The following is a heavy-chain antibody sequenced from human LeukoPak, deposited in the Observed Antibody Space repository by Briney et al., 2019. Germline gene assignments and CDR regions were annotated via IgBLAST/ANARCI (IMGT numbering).Heavy chain of an antibody. CDR2: INHSGST. V-gene: IGHV4-34*01. Sequence: SETLSLTCAVYGGSFSGYYLSWIRQPPGKGLEWIGEINHSGSTNYNPSLKSRVTISVDTSKNQFSLKLSSVTAADTALYYCARGDIVVVPAAYGLDVVDIWGHGTMVTVSS. D-gene: IGHD2-2*01. CDR3: ARGDIVVVPAAYGLDVVDI. CDR1: GGSFSGYY. J-gene: IGHJ3*02.